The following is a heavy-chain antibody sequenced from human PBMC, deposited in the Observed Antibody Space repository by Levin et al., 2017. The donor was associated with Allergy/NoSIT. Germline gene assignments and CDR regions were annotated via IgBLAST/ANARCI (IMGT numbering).Heavy chain of an antibody. J-gene: IGHJ6*03. CDR1: GDSISRGFYY. CDR2: IYVTGST. CDR3: ARDLEGFSGYKPYCYTDV. D-gene: IGHD5-12*01. Sequence: SETLSLTCSVSGDSISRGFYYWSWIRQPAGEGLEWIGRIYVTGSTTYSPSLKSRVTISLDRSKDQVSLRINSVTAADTAVYYCARDLEGFSGYKPYCYTDVWGKGTTVTVSS. V-gene: IGHV4-61*02.